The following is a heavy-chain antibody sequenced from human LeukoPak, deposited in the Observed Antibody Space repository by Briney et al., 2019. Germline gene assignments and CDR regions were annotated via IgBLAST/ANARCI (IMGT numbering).Heavy chain of an antibody. CDR2: INHSGST. J-gene: IGHJ4*02. Sequence: SETLSLTCAVYGGSFSGYYWSWIRQPPGKGLEWIGEINHSGSTNYNPSLKSRVTISVDTSKNQFSLKLSSVTAADTAVYYCARVGGNLPYDYWGQGTLVTVSS. CDR3: ARVGGNLPYDY. V-gene: IGHV4-34*01. D-gene: IGHD4-23*01. CDR1: GGSFSGYY.